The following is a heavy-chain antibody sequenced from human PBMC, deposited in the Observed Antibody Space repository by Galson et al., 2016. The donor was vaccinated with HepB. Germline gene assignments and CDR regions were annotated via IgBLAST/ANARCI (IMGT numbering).Heavy chain of an antibody. CDR1: GGSFVGYH. CDR3: AGVVLGEDAQFDA. V-gene: IGHV4-34*01. Sequence: SETLSLTCAVYGGSFVGYHWSWIRQPPGKGLAWIGVINHSGRTNYNPSLKSRVVISVDTSKDQIFLNLSSVTAADTAVYYCAGVVLGEDAQFDAWGQGTLVTVSS. J-gene: IGHJ4*02. CDR2: INHSGRT.